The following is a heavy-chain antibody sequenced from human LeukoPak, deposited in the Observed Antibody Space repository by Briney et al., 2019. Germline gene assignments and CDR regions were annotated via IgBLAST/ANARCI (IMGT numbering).Heavy chain of an antibody. CDR3: AKDNHGGATYYMHV. CDR1: GFTFSSYA. J-gene: IGHJ6*03. D-gene: IGHD5-24*01. V-gene: IGHV3-23*01. CDR2: ISNTGDNT. Sequence: GGTLRLSCAASGFTFSSYAMHWVRQAPGKGLEWVSSISNTGDNTYYPDSVNGRFTISRDNSKNTLYLQMNSLRAEDTAIYYCAKDNHGGATYYMHVWGKGTTVTISS.